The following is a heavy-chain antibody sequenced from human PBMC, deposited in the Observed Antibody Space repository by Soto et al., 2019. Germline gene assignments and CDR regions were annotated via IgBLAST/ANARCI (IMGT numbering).Heavy chain of an antibody. J-gene: IGHJ3*02. CDR3: AKIPHSSSWYLDAFDI. D-gene: IGHD6-13*01. Sequence: EVQLLESGGGLVQPGGSLRLSCAASGFTFSSYAMSWVRQAPGKGLEWVSAISGSGGSTYYADSVKGRFTISRDNSKHTRYLQMNGLRAEDTAVYYCAKIPHSSSWYLDAFDIWGQGTMVTVSS. V-gene: IGHV3-23*01. CDR2: ISGSGGST. CDR1: GFTFSSYA.